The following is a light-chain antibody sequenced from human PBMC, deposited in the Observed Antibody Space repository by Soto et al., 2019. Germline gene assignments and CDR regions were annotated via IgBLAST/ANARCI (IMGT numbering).Light chain of an antibody. CDR1: SSNIGADYD. Sequence: QSVLTQPPSVSGAPGQRVTISCTGSSSNIGADYDVHWYLQLPGTAPKLLIYGNSNRPSGVPDRFSGSKSGTSASLAITGLQAEDEADYYCQSYDSSLSAVVFGGGTKLTVL. V-gene: IGLV1-40*01. J-gene: IGLJ3*02. CDR2: GNS. CDR3: QSYDSSLSAVV.